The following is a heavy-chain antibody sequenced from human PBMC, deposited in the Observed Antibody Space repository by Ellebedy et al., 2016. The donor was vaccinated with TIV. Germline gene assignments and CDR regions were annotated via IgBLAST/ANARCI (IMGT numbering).Heavy chain of an antibody. CDR2: VYYNKNT. CDR3: AREVRGEHLHYFDS. J-gene: IGHJ5*01. Sequence: MPSETLSLTCAVYGGSFSGYYWSWIRQPPGKGLQWIGSVYYNKNTYYNPSLKSRLTISADTSENQFSLKLSSLTAADTALYYCAREVRGEHLHYFDSWGHGTLVSFPS. V-gene: IGHV4-34*01. D-gene: IGHD1-26*01. CDR1: GGSFSGYY.